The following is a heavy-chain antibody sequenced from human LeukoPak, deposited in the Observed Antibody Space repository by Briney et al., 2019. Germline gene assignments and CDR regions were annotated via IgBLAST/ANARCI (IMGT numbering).Heavy chain of an antibody. CDR1: GYTFTGYA. CDR3: AIHVYSNYGSFDY. V-gene: IGHV1-18*01. Sequence: GASVKVSCKASGYTFTGYAISGVRQAPGQGLEWMGWISAYNGNTNYAQKLKGRVTMTTDTSTSTAYMELRSLRSDDTSVYYCAIHVYSNYGSFDYWGQGTLVTVSS. J-gene: IGHJ4*02. CDR2: ISAYNGNT. D-gene: IGHD4-11*01.